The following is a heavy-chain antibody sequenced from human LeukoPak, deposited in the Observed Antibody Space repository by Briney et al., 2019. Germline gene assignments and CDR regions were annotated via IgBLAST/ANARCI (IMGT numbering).Heavy chain of an antibody. CDR2: INHSGST. D-gene: IGHD2-8*01. J-gene: IGHJ4*02. CDR3: ARAVLMVYDY. Sequence: SETLSLTCAVYGGSFSGYYWSWIRQPPGKGLEWIGEINHSGSTNYNPSLKSRVTISVDTSKNQFSLKLSSVTAADTAVYYCARAVLMVYDYWGQGTLVTVSS. V-gene: IGHV4-34*01. CDR1: GGSFSGYY.